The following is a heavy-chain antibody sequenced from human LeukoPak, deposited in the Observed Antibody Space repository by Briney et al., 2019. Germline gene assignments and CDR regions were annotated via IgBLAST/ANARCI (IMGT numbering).Heavy chain of an antibody. D-gene: IGHD4-23*01. V-gene: IGHV4-61*02. CDR2: IYISGST. Sequence: SQTLSLTCSVSGGSMSSGSYHWGWIRQPGGKGLESIGRIYISGSTHYNPSLKSRITISVDTSKNQFSLQLTSLTATETAVYYCAGGYGGYVDYWGQGTLVTVSS. CDR3: AGGYGGYVDY. J-gene: IGHJ4*02. CDR1: GGSMSSGSYH.